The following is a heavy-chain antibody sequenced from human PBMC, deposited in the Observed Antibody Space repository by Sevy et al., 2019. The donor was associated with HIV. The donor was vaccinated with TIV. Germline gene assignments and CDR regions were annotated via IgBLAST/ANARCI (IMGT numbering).Heavy chain of an antibody. V-gene: IGHV3-66*01. J-gene: IGHJ6*02. D-gene: IGHD3-22*01. CDR1: GFTVSSNY. CDR2: IYSDGTT. Sequence: GGSLRLSCAASGFTVSSNYMTWVRQAPGKGLEGVSVIYSDGTTYHADSVKDRFTISRDNSKNTLYLQMNSLRAEDTAVYYCARDRYYDASGYYYYYYGMDVWGQGTTVTVSS. CDR3: ARDRYYDASGYYYYYYGMDV.